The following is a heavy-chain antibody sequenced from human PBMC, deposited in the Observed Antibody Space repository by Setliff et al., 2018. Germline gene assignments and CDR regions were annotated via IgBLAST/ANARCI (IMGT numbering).Heavy chain of an antibody. Sequence: SETLSLTCTVSGGSISSSSYYWGWIRQPPGKGLEWIGSIYYTGSTYYNPSLKSRVTMSVDTSKRQFSLKLGSATAADTAVYYCARLPRTVTHFDYWGQGALVTVSS. CDR1: GGSISSSSYY. J-gene: IGHJ4*02. CDR3: ARLPRTVTHFDY. D-gene: IGHD4-17*01. CDR2: IYYTGST. V-gene: IGHV4-39*07.